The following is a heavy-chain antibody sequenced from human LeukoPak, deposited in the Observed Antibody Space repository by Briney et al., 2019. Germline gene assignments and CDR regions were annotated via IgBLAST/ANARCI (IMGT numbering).Heavy chain of an antibody. Sequence: SETLSLTCTVSGVSISSSYSYWGWIRQPPGMGLEWIGSIYYTGNTYYNASLKSQVSISIDTSKNQFSLKLTSVTAADTAVYYCAREGGGNSPGGYFDYWGQGTLVTVSS. J-gene: IGHJ4*02. CDR2: IYYTGNT. CDR1: GVSISSSYSY. V-gene: IGHV4-39*02. CDR3: AREGGGNSPGGYFDY. D-gene: IGHD4-23*01.